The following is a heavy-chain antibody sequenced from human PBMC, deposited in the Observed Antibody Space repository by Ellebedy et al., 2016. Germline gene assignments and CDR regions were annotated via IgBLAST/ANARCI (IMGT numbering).Heavy chain of an antibody. CDR3: ARDRYCSRTTSCFYFDY. CDR2: IFSDGNT. Sequence: GESLKISCAASGFTVSTNYMKWVRQAPGKGLEWVSAIFSDGNTYYADSVKGRFTISRDNAKNSLYLQMNSLTAEDTAVFYCARDRYCSRTTSCFYFDYWGQGALVTVSS. V-gene: IGHV3-53*01. CDR1: GFTVSTNY. D-gene: IGHD2-2*01. J-gene: IGHJ4*02.